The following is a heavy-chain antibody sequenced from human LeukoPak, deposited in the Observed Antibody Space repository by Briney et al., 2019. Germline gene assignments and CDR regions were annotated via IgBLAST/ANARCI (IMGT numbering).Heavy chain of an antibody. CDR2: MNPNSGNT. CDR1: GYTFTDYY. V-gene: IGHV1-8*02. Sequence: ASVKVSCKASGYTFTDYYIHWVRQAPGQGLEWMGWMNPNSGNTGYAQKFQGRVTMTRNTSISTAYMELSSLRSEDTAVYYCARYGSGTDYWGQGTLVTVSS. J-gene: IGHJ4*02. CDR3: ARYGSGTDY. D-gene: IGHD1-26*01.